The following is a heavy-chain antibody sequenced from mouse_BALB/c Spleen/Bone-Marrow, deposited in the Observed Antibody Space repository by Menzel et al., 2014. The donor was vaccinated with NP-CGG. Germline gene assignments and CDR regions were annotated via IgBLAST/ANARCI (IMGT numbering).Heavy chain of an antibody. V-gene: IGHV1S81*02. Sequence: GAELVKPGASVKLSCMASGFTFTSYWIHWVKQRPGQGPEWIGEINPSNGRTNYNEKFKSKATLTEDKSSSTACMQLSSLTSEDSAVYYCARDGNYRYAMDYWGQGTSVTVSS. CDR2: INPSNGRT. CDR1: GFTFTSYW. CDR3: ARDGNYRYAMDY. J-gene: IGHJ4*01. D-gene: IGHD2-1*01.